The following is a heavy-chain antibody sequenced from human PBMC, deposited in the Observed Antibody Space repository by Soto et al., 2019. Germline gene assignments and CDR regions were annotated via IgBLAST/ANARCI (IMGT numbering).Heavy chain of an antibody. D-gene: IGHD3-3*01. J-gene: IGHJ6*02. CDR3: ASWSAYYDFWSGYPYYYYYGMDV. CDR1: GYTFTSYS. CDR2: INARNGNT. Sequence: ASVKVSCKASGYTFTSYSMHWVRQAPGQRLEWMGRINARNGNTKYSQKFQGRVTITRDTSASTAYMELSSLRSEDTAVYYCASWSAYYDFWSGYPYYYYYGMDVWGQGTTVTVSS. V-gene: IGHV1-3*01.